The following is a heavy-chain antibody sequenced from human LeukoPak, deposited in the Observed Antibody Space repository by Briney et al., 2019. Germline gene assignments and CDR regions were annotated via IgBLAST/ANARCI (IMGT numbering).Heavy chain of an antibody. Sequence: GGSLRLSCAASGFTFSSYSMNWVRQAPGKGLEWVSSISSSSSYIYYADSVKGRFTISRDNAKNSLYLQMNSLRAEDTAVYYCARDLVGSGSSDYWGQGTLVTVSS. D-gene: IGHD3-10*01. J-gene: IGHJ4*02. V-gene: IGHV3-21*01. CDR3: ARDLVGSGSSDY. CDR1: GFTFSSYS. CDR2: ISSSSSYI.